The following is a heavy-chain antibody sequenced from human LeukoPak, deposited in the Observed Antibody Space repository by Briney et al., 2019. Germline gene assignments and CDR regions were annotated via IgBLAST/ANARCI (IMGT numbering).Heavy chain of an antibody. CDR2: IFSSGST. J-gene: IGHJ4*02. CDR1: GSSISSHY. V-gene: IGHV4-59*11. D-gene: IGHD3-9*01. CDR3: ARGGGAKYFDWLLGGFDY. Sequence: PSETLSLTCTVPGSSISSHYWSWIRQPPGKGLEWIGYIFSSGSTNYNPSLKSRVTISIDTSKNQFSLKLYSVTAADTAVYYCARGGGAKYFDWLLGGFDYWGQGTLVTVSS.